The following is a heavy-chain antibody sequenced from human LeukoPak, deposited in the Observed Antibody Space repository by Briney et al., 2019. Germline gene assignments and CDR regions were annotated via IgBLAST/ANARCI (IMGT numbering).Heavy chain of an antibody. J-gene: IGHJ5*02. CDR2: INPDSGST. V-gene: IGHV1-2*06. Sequence: ASVKVSCKASGYTFTSYYMHWVRQAPGQGLEWMGRINPDSGSTYYNPSLKSRVTISVDTSRNQFSLKLNSVTAADTAVYYCARHYGPWGQGTLVTVSS. CDR3: ARHYGP. CDR1: GYTFTSYY. D-gene: IGHD3-16*01.